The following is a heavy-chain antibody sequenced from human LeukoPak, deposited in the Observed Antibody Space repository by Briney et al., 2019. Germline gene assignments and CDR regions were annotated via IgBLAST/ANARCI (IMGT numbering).Heavy chain of an antibody. CDR3: ARRPYYYYYMDV. Sequence: SETLSLTCTVSGGSISSYYWSWIRQPPGKGLEWIGYIYYSGSTNYNPSLKSRVTTSVDTSKNQFSLKLSSVTAADTAVYYCARRPYYYYYMDVWGKGTTVTISS. CDR1: GGSISSYY. J-gene: IGHJ6*03. V-gene: IGHV4-59*12. CDR2: IYYSGST.